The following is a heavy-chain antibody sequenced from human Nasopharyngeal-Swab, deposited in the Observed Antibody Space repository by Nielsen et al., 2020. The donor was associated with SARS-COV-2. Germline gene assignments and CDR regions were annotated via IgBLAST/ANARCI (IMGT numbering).Heavy chain of an antibody. CDR1: GGSISSGGYY. CDR3: ARDPGSDYDFWSGYYYGMDV. D-gene: IGHD3-3*01. CDR2: INYSGNT. J-gene: IGHJ6*02. Sequence: SETLSLTCTVSGGSISSGGYYWSWIRQHPGKGLEWIGYINYSGNTYYNPSLKSRVTISVDTSKNQFSLKLSSVTAADTAVYYCARDPGSDYDFWSGYYYGMDVWGQGTTVTVSS. V-gene: IGHV4-31*03.